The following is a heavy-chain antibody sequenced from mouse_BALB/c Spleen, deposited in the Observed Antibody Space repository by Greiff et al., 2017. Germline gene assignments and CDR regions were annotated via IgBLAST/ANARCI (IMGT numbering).Heavy chain of an antibody. CDR1: GFTFSSYT. CDR2: ISSGGSYT. Sequence: EVQRVESGGGLVKPGGSLKLSCAASGFTFSSYTMSWVRQTPEKRLEWVATISSGGSYTYYPASVKGRFTISRDNAKNTLYLQMSSLKSEDTAMYYCTRDRTGGFAYWGQGTLVTVSA. CDR3: TRDRTGGFAY. J-gene: IGHJ3*01. D-gene: IGHD4-1*01. V-gene: IGHV5-6-4*01.